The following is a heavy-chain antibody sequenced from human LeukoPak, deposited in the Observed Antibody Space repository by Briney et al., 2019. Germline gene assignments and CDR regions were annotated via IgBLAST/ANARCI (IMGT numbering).Heavy chain of an antibody. Sequence: PGGSLSLSCAAAGFTFSSYAMSWVRQAAGKGLEWVAANSGRGGSTYYADSVKGRFTISRDNSKNTLYLQMNSLRAEDTAVYYCAKEDGGYSGYDPFDYWGQGTLVTVSS. J-gene: IGHJ4*02. V-gene: IGHV3-23*01. CDR1: GFTFSSYA. CDR3: AKEDGGYSGYDPFDY. D-gene: IGHD5-12*01. CDR2: NSGRGGST.